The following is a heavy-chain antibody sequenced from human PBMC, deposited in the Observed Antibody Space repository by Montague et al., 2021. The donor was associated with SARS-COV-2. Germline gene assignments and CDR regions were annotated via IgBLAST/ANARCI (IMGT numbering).Heavy chain of an antibody. CDR2: IYYSGST. V-gene: IGHV4-39*07. J-gene: IGHJ6*02. D-gene: IGHD6-13*01. CDR1: GGSISSGSYY. Sequence: SETLSLTCTVPGGSISSGSYYWGWIRQPPGKGLEWIGSIYYSGSTYYNPSLKSRVTISVDTSKNQFSLKLSSVTAADTAVYYCARVGRQQLVRLSGMDVWGQGTTVTVSS. CDR3: ARVGRQQLVRLSGMDV.